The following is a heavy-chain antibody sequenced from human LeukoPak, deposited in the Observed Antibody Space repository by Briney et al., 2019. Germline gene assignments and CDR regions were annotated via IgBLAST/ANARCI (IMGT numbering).Heavy chain of an antibody. CDR2: IIPIFGTA. CDR3: ARGPLYCSGGSCYRGSGYYYYGMDV. Sequence: VASVKVSRKASGGTFSSYAISWVRQAPGQGLEWMGGIIPIFGTANYAQKFQGRVTITADESTSTAYMELSSLRSEDTAVYYCARGPLYCSGGSCYRGSGYYYYGMDVWGQGTTVTVSS. J-gene: IGHJ6*02. CDR1: GGTFSSYA. D-gene: IGHD2-15*01. V-gene: IGHV1-69*13.